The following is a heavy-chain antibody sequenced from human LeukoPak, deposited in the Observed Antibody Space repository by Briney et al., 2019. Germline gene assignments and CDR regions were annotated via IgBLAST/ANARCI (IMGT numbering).Heavy chain of an antibody. Sequence: GGSLRLSCAASGFTFSSYEMNWVRQALGKGLEWVSYISSSGSTTYSADSVKGRFTISRDNAKNSLYLQMNSLRAEDTAVYYCARGTDFDYWGQGTLVTVSS. CDR2: ISSSGSTT. CDR1: GFTFSSYE. V-gene: IGHV3-48*03. D-gene: IGHD1-14*01. J-gene: IGHJ4*02. CDR3: ARGTDFDY.